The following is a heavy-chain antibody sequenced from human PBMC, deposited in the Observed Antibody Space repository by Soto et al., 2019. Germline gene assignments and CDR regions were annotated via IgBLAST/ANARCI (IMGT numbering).Heavy chain of an antibody. J-gene: IGHJ6*02. CDR1: EYIFATYW. CDR2: IYPSDSDT. Sequence: PGESLKISCQASEYIFATYWIGWVRQMPGKGLEWMGIIYPSDSDTRYSPAFQGQVTISADKSISTAYLQLSSLRASDTALYYCARSGFSSYGMDVWGQGTTVTVSS. D-gene: IGHD5-12*01. V-gene: IGHV5-51*01. CDR3: ARSGFSSYGMDV.